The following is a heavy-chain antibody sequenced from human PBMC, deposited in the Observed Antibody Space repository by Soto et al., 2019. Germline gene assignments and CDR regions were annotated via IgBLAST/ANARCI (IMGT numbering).Heavy chain of an antibody. D-gene: IGHD1-7*01. CDR2: TYYRSRWYN. J-gene: IGHJ5*02. Sequence: PSQTLSLTCAISGDSVSGNSAAWNWIRQSPSRGLEWLGRTYYRSRWYNDYAVSAKSRITVTPDTSKNQFSLHLNSVTPEDSAMYFCARPDQNYVTSWGQGTLVTVSS. CDR3: ARPDQNYVTS. CDR1: GDSVSGNSAA. V-gene: IGHV6-1*01.